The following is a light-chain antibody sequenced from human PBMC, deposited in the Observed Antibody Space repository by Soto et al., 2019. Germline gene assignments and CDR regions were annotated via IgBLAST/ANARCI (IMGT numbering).Light chain of an antibody. CDR1: QDISNY. V-gene: IGKV1-33*01. CDR2: DAS. J-gene: IGKJ3*01. Sequence: DIQMTQSPSSLSASVGDRVTITCQASQDISNYLNWYQQKPGKAPKLLIYDASNLETGVPSRFSGSGSGTDFTFTISSLQPEDIGIYYCQQYDNLPFTFCRGTKVDIK. CDR3: QQYDNLPFT.